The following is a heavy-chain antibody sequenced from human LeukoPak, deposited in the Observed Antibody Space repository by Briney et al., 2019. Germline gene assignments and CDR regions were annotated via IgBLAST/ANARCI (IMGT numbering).Heavy chain of an antibody. CDR2: MNPNSGNT. J-gene: IGHJ4*02. CDR1: GYTFTSYD. Sequence: ASVKVSCKASGYTFTSYDISWGREATGQGLEWMGWMNPNSGNTGQAQKFQGRITMTRNTSISTDYMELSSLRPEDTAVYYCAKYKSGDYFDSGKRYYFDQWGQGTPVTVSS. CDR3: AKYKSGDYFDSGKRYYFDQ. D-gene: IGHD3-9*01. V-gene: IGHV1-8*01.